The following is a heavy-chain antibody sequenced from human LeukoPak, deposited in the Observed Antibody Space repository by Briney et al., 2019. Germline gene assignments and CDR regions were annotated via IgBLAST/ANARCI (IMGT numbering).Heavy chain of an antibody. CDR3: AKAFLSGSYYY. D-gene: IGHD3-10*01. J-gene: IGHJ4*02. V-gene: IGHV3-30*18. CDR2: ISYDGSNK. Sequence: PGGSLRLSCAASGFTFSSYGMHWVRQAPGKGLEWVAVISYDGSNKYYADSAKGRFTISRDNSKNTLYLQMNSLRAEDTAVYYCAKAFLSGSYYYWGQGTLVTVSS. CDR1: GFTFSSYG.